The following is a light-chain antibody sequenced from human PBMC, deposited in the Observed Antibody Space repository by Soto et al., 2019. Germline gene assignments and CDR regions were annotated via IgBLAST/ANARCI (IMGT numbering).Light chain of an antibody. CDR1: QSISAT. CDR3: QQDYNWPWT. Sequence: VTTQSLATTSSSPWGTATLSCRASQSISATLAWYQQKPGQAPKLLIHGASTMAPGFPARFSGSGSGTDFTLTISSLQSEDFAAYYCQQDYNWPWTFGQGTKVDIK. V-gene: IGKV3-15*01. J-gene: IGKJ1*01. CDR2: GAS.